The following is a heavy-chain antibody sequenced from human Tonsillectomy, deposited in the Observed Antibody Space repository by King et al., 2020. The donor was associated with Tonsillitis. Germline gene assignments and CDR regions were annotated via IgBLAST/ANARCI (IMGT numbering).Heavy chain of an antibody. Sequence: QLQESGPGLVKPSETLSLMCSVSGGSMNAYYWSWMRQSPEKGLEGRGQIYYNGKTVYSHSFTRRVSISIATSNSQHSLSLTAVTGADTAMYFCARHSRHIAARPGVFDSWGPGTLVTVSS. J-gene: IGHJ4*02. CDR1: GGSMNAYY. CDR3: ARHSRHIAARPGVFDS. D-gene: IGHD6-6*01. CDR2: IYYNGKT. V-gene: IGHV4-59*08.